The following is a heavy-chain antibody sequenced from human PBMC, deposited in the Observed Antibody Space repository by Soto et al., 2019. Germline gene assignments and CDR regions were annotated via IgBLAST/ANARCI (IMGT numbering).Heavy chain of an antibody. V-gene: IGHV1-8*01. CDR3: ARVRYYYASGSKTNWLDP. J-gene: IGHJ5*02. D-gene: IGHD3-10*01. Sequence: ASVKVSCKASGYTFTSYDINWVRQATGQGLEWMGWMNPNSGNTGYAQKFQGRVTMTRNTSISTAYMELSSLRSEDTAVYYCARVRYYYASGSKTNWLDPWGQGTLVTVYS. CDR2: MNPNSGNT. CDR1: GYTFTSYD.